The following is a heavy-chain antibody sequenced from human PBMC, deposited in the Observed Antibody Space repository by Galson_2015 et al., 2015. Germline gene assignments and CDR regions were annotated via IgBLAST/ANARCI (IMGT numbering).Heavy chain of an antibody. CDR2: VNAANGNT. D-gene: IGHD6-19*01. Sequence: SVKVSCKASGYTFTGYAVHWLRQAPGQNLEGMGWVNAANGNTQYSQKFQGRVTITRDASATTAYVELSSLIPEDTAIYYCARDRGGSGDFDFWGKGTLVTVSS. J-gene: IGHJ4*02. CDR3: ARDRGGSGDFDF. V-gene: IGHV1-3*01. CDR1: GYTFTGYA.